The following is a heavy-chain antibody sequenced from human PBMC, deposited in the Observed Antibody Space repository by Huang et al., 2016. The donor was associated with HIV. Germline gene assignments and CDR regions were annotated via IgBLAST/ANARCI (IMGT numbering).Heavy chain of an antibody. D-gene: IGHD3-10*01. CDR2: ISYDGRNK. Sequence: QVQLVESGGGVVEPGRSLRVSCAASGFSFSDSGMHWVRQAPGEGLEWVAVISYDGRNKFYADSVKGRFTISRDKSKNTVYLQMNSLRAGDTAVYYCAKDRRAYYYGSGIEYWGQGARVTVSS. CDR3: AKDRRAYYYGSGIEY. J-gene: IGHJ4*02. CDR1: GFSFSDSG. V-gene: IGHV3-30*18.